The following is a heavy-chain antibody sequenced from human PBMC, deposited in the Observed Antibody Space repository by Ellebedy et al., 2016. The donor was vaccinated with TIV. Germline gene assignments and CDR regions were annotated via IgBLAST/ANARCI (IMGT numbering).Heavy chain of an antibody. CDR3: ARCSGNTVYYYMDV. D-gene: IGHD1-7*01. V-gene: IGHV3-30-3*01. J-gene: IGHJ6*03. CDR2: ISDDGSDK. CDR1: GFTFSDYA. Sequence: GGSLRLXCAVSGFTFSDYAFHWVRQAPGKGLEWVAVISDDGSDKYCADSVKDRFTISRDNSKNTLYLQMNSLRAEDTAVYYCARCSGNTVYYYMDVWGKGTTVTVSS.